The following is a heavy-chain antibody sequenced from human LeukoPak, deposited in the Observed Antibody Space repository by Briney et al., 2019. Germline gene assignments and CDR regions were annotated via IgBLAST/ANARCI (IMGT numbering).Heavy chain of an antibody. CDR1: GGSFSGYY. CDR3: ARGAVVVPAARAAGFDP. J-gene: IGHJ5*02. V-gene: IGHV4-34*01. Sequence: SETLFLTCAVYGGSFSGYYWSWIRQPPGKGLEWIGEINHSGSTNYNPSLKSRVTISVDTSKNQFSLKLSSVTAADTAVYYCARGAVVVPAARAAGFDPWGQGTLVTVSS. D-gene: IGHD2-2*01. CDR2: INHSGST.